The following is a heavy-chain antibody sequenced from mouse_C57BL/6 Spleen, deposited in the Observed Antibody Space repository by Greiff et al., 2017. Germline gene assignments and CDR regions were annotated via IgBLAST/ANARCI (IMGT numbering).Heavy chain of an antibody. CDR3: ASRGYYFDD. V-gene: IGHV1-42*01. Sequence: VQLQQSGPELVKPGASVKISCKASGYSFTGYYMNWVKQSPEKSLEWIGEINPSTGGTTYNQKFKAKATLTVDKSSSTAYMQLKSLTSEDSAVYYCASRGYYFDDWGQGTTLTVSS. CDR2: INPSTGGT. J-gene: IGHJ2*01. CDR1: GYSFTGYY.